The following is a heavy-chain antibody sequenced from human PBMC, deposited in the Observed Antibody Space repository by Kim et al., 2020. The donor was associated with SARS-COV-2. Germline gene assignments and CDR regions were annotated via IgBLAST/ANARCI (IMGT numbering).Heavy chain of an antibody. CDR2: FDPEDGET. CDR1: GYTLTELS. J-gene: IGHJ4*02. CDR3: ATASGYSYGLSFDY. D-gene: IGHD5-18*01. V-gene: IGHV1-24*01. Sequence: ASVKVSCKVSGYTLTELSMHWVRQAPGKGLEWMGGFDPEDGETIYAQKFQGRVTMTEDTSTDTAYMELSSLRSEDTAVYYCATASGYSYGLSFDYWGQGTLVTVSS.